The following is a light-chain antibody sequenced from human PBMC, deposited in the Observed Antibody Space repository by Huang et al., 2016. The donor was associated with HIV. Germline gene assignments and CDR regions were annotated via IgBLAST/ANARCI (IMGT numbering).Light chain of an antibody. V-gene: IGKV3-11*01. CDR1: QSVSSY. J-gene: IGKJ5*01. Sequence: EIVLTQSPATLSLSPGERATLSCRASQSVSSYLAWYQQKPGQAPRLLIYDAANRATVIPARFSGSGSVTDFTLTISSLEPEDFAVYYCQQGSNWPLTFGQGTRLEIK. CDR2: DAA. CDR3: QQGSNWPLT.